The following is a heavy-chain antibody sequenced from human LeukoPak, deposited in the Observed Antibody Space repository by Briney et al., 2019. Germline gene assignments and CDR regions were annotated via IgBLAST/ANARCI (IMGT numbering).Heavy chain of an antibody. CDR2: ISANNGNT. V-gene: IGHV1-18*01. D-gene: IGHD2-21*01. CDR1: GYPFTTYG. Sequence: ASVKVSCKASGYPFTTYGFIWVRQAPGLGLEWMGWISANNGNTKYGQKFQGRVTMTTDTTTETAYMELSSLRFDDTAIYYCARTVGDRPDPWGQGSLVTVSS. CDR3: ARTVGDRPDP. J-gene: IGHJ5*02.